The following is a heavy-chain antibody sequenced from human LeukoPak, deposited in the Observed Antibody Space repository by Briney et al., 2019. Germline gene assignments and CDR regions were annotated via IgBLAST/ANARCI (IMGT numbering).Heavy chain of an antibody. V-gene: IGHV4-34*01. CDR3: ARGARVDY. CDR2: INHSGST. J-gene: IGHJ4*02. Sequence: PSETLSLTCAVSGWSFSGYYWSWIRQPPGKGLEWIGEINHSGSTNYNPSLKSRVTISVDTSKNQFSLKLSSVTAADTAVYYCARGARVDYWGQGTLVTVSS. CDR1: GWSFSGYY.